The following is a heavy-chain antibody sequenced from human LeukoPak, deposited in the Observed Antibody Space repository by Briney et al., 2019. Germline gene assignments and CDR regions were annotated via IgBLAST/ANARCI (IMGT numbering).Heavy chain of an antibody. V-gene: IGHV5-51*01. Sequence: GESLKISCKASGYTFSNYWIGWVRQMPGKGLELMTIIYPADSDTRYSPSVQGQVTISADKSISTAYVQWSSLRASDSAMYYCARQKYSSGLDAFDIWGQGTMVTVSS. CDR1: GYTFSNYW. CDR3: ARQKYSSGLDAFDI. D-gene: IGHD4-11*01. CDR2: IYPADSDT. J-gene: IGHJ3*02.